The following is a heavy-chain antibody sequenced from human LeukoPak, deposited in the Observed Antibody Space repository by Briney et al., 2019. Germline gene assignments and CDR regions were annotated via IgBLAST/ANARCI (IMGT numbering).Heavy chain of an antibody. V-gene: IGHV3-23*01. D-gene: IGHD2-15*01. CDR1: GFTFSSYA. Sequence: PGGSLRLSCAASGFTFSSYAMSWDRQAPGKGLEWVSGISGSGGSTHYADSVKGRFTIFRDNSKNTLYLQMNSLRAEDTAVYHCANGWSPDYWGRGTLVTVSS. CDR3: ANGWSPDY. CDR2: ISGSGGST. J-gene: IGHJ4*02.